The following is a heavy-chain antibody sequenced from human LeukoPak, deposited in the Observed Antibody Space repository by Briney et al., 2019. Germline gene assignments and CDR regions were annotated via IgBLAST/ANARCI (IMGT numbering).Heavy chain of an antibody. V-gene: IGHV1-24*01. D-gene: IGHD4-11*01. CDR1: GYTLTELS. CDR2: FDSEDGET. CDR3: AVVIGVTVTTSFDY. Sequence: ASVKVSCKVSGYTLTELSMHWVRQAPGKGLEWMGGFDSEDGETIYAQKFQGRVTMTEDTSTDTAYMELSSLRSEDTAVYYCAVVIGVTVTTSFDYWGQGTLVTVSS. J-gene: IGHJ4*02.